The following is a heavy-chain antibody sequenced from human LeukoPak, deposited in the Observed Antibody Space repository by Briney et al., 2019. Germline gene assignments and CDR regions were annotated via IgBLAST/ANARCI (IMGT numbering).Heavy chain of an antibody. J-gene: IGHJ6*02. CDR3: AREDPQTRVPEGMDV. CDR2: VYYSGTT. D-gene: IGHD4/OR15-4a*01. V-gene: IGHV4-59*01. Sequence: PSETLSLTCTVSGGSISYYYWSWIRQSPGKGLEWIGYVYYSGTTNYIPSLKSRVTISVDTSKNQFSLQLRSVTAADTAVYYCAREDPQTRVPEGMDVWGQGTTVTVSS. CDR1: GGSISYYY.